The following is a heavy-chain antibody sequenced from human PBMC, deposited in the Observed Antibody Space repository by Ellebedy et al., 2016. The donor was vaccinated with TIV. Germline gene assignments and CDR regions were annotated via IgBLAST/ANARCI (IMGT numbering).Heavy chain of an antibody. CDR3: ARELLWGTYYFDY. Sequence: GESLKISCAASGFTVSTNYMSWVRQAPGKGLEWVAVISYDGSNKYYADSVKGRFTISRDNSKNTLYLQMNSLRAEDTAVYYCARELLWGTYYFDYWGQGTLVTVSS. J-gene: IGHJ4*02. CDR2: ISYDGSNK. V-gene: IGHV3-30-3*01. CDR1: GFTVSTNY. D-gene: IGHD3-10*01.